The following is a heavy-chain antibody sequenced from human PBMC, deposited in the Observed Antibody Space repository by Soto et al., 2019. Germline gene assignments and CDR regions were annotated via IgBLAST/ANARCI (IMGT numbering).Heavy chain of an antibody. V-gene: IGHV3-11*05. D-gene: IGHD4-17*01. CDR2: ISSSSSYT. CDR1: GFTFSDYY. J-gene: IGHJ4*02. CDR3: ARGGTTVTQTLGV. Sequence: QVPLVESGGGLVKPGGSLRLSCAASGFTFSDYYMNWIRQAPGKGLEWVSYISSSSSYTNYADSVKGRFSISRDNAKNSLYLQMNSLRPEDTAVYYCARGGTTVTQTLGVWGQGTLVTVSS.